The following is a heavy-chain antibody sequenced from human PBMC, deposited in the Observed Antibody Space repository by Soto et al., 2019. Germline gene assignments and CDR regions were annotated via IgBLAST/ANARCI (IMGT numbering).Heavy chain of an antibody. CDR3: ARGIGYCSSINCYSSRRLRFDS. J-gene: IGHJ4*02. D-gene: IGHD2-2*01. Sequence: WTWIHQSPDKGLEWIGEVNHSGTTYYNPSLKTRVTISVHTPKNQFSLKMSSVTAADTAVYYCARGIGYCSSINCYSSRRLRFDSWGQGTLVTVSS. V-gene: IGHV4-34*01. CDR2: VNHSGTT.